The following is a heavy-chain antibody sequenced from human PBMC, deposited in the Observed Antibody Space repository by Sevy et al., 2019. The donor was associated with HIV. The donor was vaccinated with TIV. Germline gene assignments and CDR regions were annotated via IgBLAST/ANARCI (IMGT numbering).Heavy chain of an antibody. D-gene: IGHD1-26*01. V-gene: IGHV3-33*06. J-gene: IGHJ4*02. CDR3: AKGADISGHKHDNFDX. CDR1: GFTFSSYG. CDR2: IWYDGSQK. Sequence: GGSLRLSCAASGFTFSSYGMHWVRQAPGKGLEWVALIWYDGSQKYYADSVKGRFTISRDNSKNMLYLQMNSLRAEDTAVYYCAKGADISGHKHDNFDXWGQGSLVTVSS.